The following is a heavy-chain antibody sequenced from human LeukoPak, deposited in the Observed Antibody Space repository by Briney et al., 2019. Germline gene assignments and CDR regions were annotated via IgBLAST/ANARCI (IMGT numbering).Heavy chain of an antibody. CDR3: ARDLGWELSYFDY. V-gene: IGHV3-30-3*01. CDR2: ISYDGSNK. CDR1: GFTFSSYA. D-gene: IGHD1-26*01. Sequence: GGSLRLSCAASGFTFSSYAMHWVRQAPGKGLEWVAVISYDGSNKYYADSVKGRFTISRDNSKNTLYLQMNSLRAEDTAVYYCARDLGWELSYFDYWGQGTLVTVSS. J-gene: IGHJ4*02.